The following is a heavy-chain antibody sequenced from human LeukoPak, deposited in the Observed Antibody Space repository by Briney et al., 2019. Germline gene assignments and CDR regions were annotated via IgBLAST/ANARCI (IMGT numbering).Heavy chain of an antibody. D-gene: IGHD3/OR15-3a*01. V-gene: IGHV3-21*01. Sequence: PGGSLRLSCAASGFTFSTYSMNWVRQAPGKGLEWVSSISGNAIYIDYADSVKGRFTISRDNAKNSLYLQLNSLRAEDTAVYYCAREGGLIIPFDYWGQGTLVTVSS. J-gene: IGHJ4*02. CDR2: ISGNAIYI. CDR3: AREGGLIIPFDY. CDR1: GFTFSTYS.